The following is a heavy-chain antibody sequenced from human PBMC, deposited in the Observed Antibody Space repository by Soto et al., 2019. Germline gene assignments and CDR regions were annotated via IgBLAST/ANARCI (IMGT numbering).Heavy chain of an antibody. CDR3: AKALYISSWFLDY. Sequence: EVQLLESGGRLAQPGGSLRLSCAVSGFTFRSSSMSWVRQAPGKGLEWVSSISDSGGTTYHGDSVKGRFTISRDNSKNTLYLQMNSLRAEDTAVYYCAKALYISSWFLDYWGQGTPVTVSS. CDR1: GFTFRSSS. CDR2: ISDSGGTT. V-gene: IGHV3-23*01. J-gene: IGHJ4*02. D-gene: IGHD2-2*01.